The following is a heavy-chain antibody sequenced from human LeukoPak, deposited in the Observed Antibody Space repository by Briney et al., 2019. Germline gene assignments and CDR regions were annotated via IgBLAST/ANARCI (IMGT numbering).Heavy chain of an antibody. D-gene: IGHD2-15*01. CDR3: ARDVRGYCSGGSCNNWFDP. J-gene: IGHJ5*02. V-gene: IGHV4-4*07. Sequence: SETLSLTCTVSGGSISSYYWSWIRQPAGKGLEWIGRIYTSGSTNYNPSLKSRVTRSVDTSKNQFSLKLSSVTAADTAVYYCARDVRGYCSGGSCNNWFDPWGQGTLVTVSS. CDR1: GGSISSYY. CDR2: IYTSGST.